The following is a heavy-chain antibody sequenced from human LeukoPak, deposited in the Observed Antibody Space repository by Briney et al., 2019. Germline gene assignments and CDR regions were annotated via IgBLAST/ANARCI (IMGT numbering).Heavy chain of an antibody. V-gene: IGHV3-21*01. J-gene: IGHJ4*02. CDR2: ISSSSSHI. Sequence: PGGSLRLSCAASGFTFSSYSMNWVRQAPGKGLEWVSSISSSSSHIYYADSVKGRFTISRDNAKNTLYLQMNSLRAEDTAVYYCARRYFDYWGQGTLVTVSS. CDR1: GFTFSSYS. CDR3: ARRYFDY.